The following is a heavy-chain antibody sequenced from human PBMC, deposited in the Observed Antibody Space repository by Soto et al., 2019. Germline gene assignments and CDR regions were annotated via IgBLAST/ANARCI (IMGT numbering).Heavy chain of an antibody. CDR2: IYYSGYT. CDR1: GDSISSGEYY. J-gene: IGHJ6*02. CDR3: ARDCTSTSCYDYDYYTLDV. D-gene: IGHD2-2*01. Sequence: PWETLSLTCTVSGDSISSGEYYWSWIRQPPGKSLEWIGYIYYSGYTYYNPSLKSRVAISIDTSKNQFSLKLSSVTAADTAVYYCARDCTSTSCYDYDYYTLDVWGQGTTVTVSS. V-gene: IGHV4-30-4*01.